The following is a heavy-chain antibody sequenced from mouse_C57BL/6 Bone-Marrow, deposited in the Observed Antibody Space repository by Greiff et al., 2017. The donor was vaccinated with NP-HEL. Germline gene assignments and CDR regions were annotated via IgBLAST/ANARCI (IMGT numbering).Heavy chain of an antibody. CDR1: GFTFSDYY. V-gene: IGHV5-12*01. CDR2: ISNGGGST. J-gene: IGHJ3*01. Sequence: EVKLVESGGGLVQPGGSLKLSCAASGFTFSDYYMYWVRQTPEKRLEWVAYISNGGGSTYYPDTVKGRFTISRDNAKNTLYLQMSRLKSEDTAMYYCASTGTKFADWGQGTLVTVSA. D-gene: IGHD4-1*01. CDR3: ASTGTKFAD.